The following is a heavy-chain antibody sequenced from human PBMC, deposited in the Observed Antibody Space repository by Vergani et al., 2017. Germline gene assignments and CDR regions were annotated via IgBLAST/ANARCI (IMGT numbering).Heavy chain of an antibody. V-gene: IGHV3-23*01. CDR2: ISGSGGST. J-gene: IGHJ4*02. CDR1: GFTFSSYA. Sequence: EVQLLESGGGLVQPGGSLRLTCAASGFTFSSYAMSWVRQAPGTGLEWVSAISGSGGSTYYADSVKGRFTISRDTSKNTLYMQMNSLRAEDTAVYDCAKEAGYSYDLYFDYWGQGTLVTVSS. CDR3: AKEAGYSYDLYFDY. D-gene: IGHD5-18*01.